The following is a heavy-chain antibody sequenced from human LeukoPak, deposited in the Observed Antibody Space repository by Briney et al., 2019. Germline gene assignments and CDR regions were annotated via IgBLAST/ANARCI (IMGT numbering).Heavy chain of an antibody. Sequence: PGGSLRLSCAASGFSFRSYAMSWVRQAPGKGLEWVSAMSGNGDSTYYADSVKGRFTISRDNSKNTLYLQMNSLKGDDTAVYYCAKDSAFCYIDVWGKGTTVIISS. CDR3: AKDSAFCYIDV. CDR2: MSGNGDST. V-gene: IGHV3-23*01. D-gene: IGHD3-10*01. J-gene: IGHJ6*03. CDR1: GFSFRSYA.